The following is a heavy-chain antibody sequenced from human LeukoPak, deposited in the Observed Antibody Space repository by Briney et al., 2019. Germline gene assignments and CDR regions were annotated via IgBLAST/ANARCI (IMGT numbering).Heavy chain of an antibody. CDR2: ISSSSSTI. J-gene: IGHJ4*02. CDR1: GFTFSSYS. D-gene: IGHD4-17*01. V-gene: IGHV3-48*01. Sequence: GGSLRLSCAASGFTFSSYSMNWVRQAPGKGLEWVSYISSSSSTIYYADSVKGRFTISRDNAKNSLYLQMNSLRAEDTAVYYCARARDGDVDYWGQGTLVTVSS. CDR3: ARARDGDVDY.